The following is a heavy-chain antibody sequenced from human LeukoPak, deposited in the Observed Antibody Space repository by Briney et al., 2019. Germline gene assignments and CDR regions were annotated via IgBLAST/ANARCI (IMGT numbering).Heavy chain of an antibody. CDR1: GGSFNNYY. CDR2: VNHSGST. CDR3: ARLLWFGGGAADY. V-gene: IGHV4-34*01. J-gene: IGHJ4*02. D-gene: IGHD3-10*01. Sequence: SETLSLTCAVYGGSFNNYYWSWIRQPPGKGLEWIGEVNHSGSTNYNPSLRSRVTISIDTSKNQFSLKLSSVTAADTAVYYCARLLWFGGGAADYWGQGTLVTVSS.